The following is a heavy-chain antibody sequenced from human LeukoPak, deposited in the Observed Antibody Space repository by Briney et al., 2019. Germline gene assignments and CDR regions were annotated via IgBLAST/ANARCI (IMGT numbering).Heavy chain of an antibody. D-gene: IGHD3-22*01. CDR3: AKSGHYYDSSGYPLAYMDV. Sequence: GGSLRLSCAASGFTFSSYAMSWVRQAPGKGLEWVSAISGSGGSTYYADSVKSRFTISRDNSKNTLYLQMNSLRAEDTAVYYCAKSGHYYDSSGYPLAYMDVWGKGTTVTVSS. CDR1: GFTFSSYA. J-gene: IGHJ6*03. V-gene: IGHV3-23*01. CDR2: ISGSGGST.